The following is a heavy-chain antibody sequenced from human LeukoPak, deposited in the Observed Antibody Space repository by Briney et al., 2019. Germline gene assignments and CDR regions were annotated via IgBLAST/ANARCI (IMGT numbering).Heavy chain of an antibody. CDR2: IKEDGSER. Sequence: GGSLRLSCEGSAFIFSGHWMNWVRQTPGKGLEWVASIKEDGSERQYVDSVKGRFSISRDNTKGSLFLQLNSLRAEDTAVYYCARYRPDLNYYGMDVWGQGTTVTVSS. V-gene: IGHV3-7*03. D-gene: IGHD1-14*01. CDR3: ARYRPDLNYYGMDV. J-gene: IGHJ6*02. CDR1: AFIFSGHW.